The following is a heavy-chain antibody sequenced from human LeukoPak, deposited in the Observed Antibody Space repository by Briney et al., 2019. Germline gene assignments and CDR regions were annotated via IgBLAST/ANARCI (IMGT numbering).Heavy chain of an antibody. D-gene: IGHD2-15*01. J-gene: IGHJ6*02. V-gene: IGHV4-59*08. CDR2: IYYSGST. CDR1: GGSISRYY. CDR3: ARDVVVVAATHHYYYYGMDV. Sequence: SETLSLTCTASGGSISRYYWSWIRQPPGKGLEWIGYIYYSGSTNYNPSLKSRVTISVDTSKNQFSLKLSSVTAADTAVYYCARDVVVVAATHHYYYYGMDVWGQGTTVTVSS.